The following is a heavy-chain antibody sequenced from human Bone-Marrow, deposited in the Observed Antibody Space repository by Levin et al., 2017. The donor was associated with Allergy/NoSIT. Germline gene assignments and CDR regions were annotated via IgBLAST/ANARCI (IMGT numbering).Heavy chain of an antibody. CDR1: GGAFSTYS. V-gene: IGHV1-69*08. D-gene: IGHD2/OR15-2a*01. Sequence: EASVKVSCKASGGAFSTYSFTWLRQAPGQGLEWMGRIIPIMDTPNYLDKFQDRLTISADKSTSTVYLELKSLKSEDTAVYYCARVGCGDSNRCYFDYWGQGTLVAVSS. CDR3: ARVGCGDSNRCYFDY. CDR2: IIPIMDTP. J-gene: IGHJ4*02.